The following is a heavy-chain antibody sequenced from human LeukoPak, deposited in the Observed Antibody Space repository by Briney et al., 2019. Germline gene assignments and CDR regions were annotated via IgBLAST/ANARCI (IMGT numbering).Heavy chain of an antibody. V-gene: IGHV4-59*08. Sequence: PSETLSLTCTVSGGSISSYYWSWIRQPTGKGLEWIGYIYYSGSTNYNPSLKSRVTISVDTSKNQFSLKLSSVTAADTAVYYCARHRRAGFRDGYNAFDYWGQGTLVTVSS. CDR1: GGSISSYY. CDR3: ARHRRAGFRDGYNAFDY. J-gene: IGHJ4*02. CDR2: IYYSGST. D-gene: IGHD5-24*01.